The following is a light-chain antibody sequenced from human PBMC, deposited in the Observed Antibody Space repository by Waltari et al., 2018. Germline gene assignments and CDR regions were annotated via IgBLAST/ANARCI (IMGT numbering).Light chain of an antibody. CDR2: QAS. CDR1: QSVGRF. Sequence: ELVLTQSPGTLSLSPGERATLACRASQSVGRFLAWYQQKPGQAPRLLIYQASNRATGIPDRFRGSESGTDFSLTISRLEPEDFAVYYCQNHERLPATFGQGTKVEI. CDR3: QNHERLPAT. J-gene: IGKJ1*01. V-gene: IGKV3-20*01.